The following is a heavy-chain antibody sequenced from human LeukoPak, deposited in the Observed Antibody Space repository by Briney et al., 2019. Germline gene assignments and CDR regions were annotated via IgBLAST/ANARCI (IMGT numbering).Heavy chain of an antibody. CDR1: GYTFTSYD. CDR2: MNPNSGNT. CDR3: ARKYCSSTSCPYYYYMDV. V-gene: IGHV1-8*01. D-gene: IGHD2-2*01. J-gene: IGHJ6*03. Sequence: ASVKVSCKASGYTFTSYDINWVRQATGQGLAWMGWMNPNSGNTGYAQKFQGRVTITRNTSISTAYMELSSLRSEDTAVYYCARKYCSSTSCPYYYYMDVWGKGTTVTVSS.